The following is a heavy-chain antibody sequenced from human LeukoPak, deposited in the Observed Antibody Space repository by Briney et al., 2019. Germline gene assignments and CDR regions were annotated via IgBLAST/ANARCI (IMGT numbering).Heavy chain of an antibody. CDR3: ARDGSVPSWFGESWFDP. V-gene: IGHV4-59*01. CDR1: SGFISSYY. D-gene: IGHD3-10*01. Sequence: LETLFLTCSVSSGFISSYYWTWIRQSPGKGLEWIGYIYYTGSTSYNPSLQSRVTISVDTSKNQFSLRLNSVTAADTAVYYCARDGSVPSWFGESWFDPWGQGTLVTVSS. J-gene: IGHJ5*02. CDR2: IYYTGST.